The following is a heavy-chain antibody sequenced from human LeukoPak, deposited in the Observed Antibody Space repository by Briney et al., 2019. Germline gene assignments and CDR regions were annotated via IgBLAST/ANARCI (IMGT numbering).Heavy chain of an antibody. D-gene: IGHD5-18*01. V-gene: IGHV1-18*01. J-gene: IGHJ4*02. CDR1: GYTFISYG. CDR3: ARDREGTYGYVSVY. CDR2: ISPYNGNT. Sequence: GASVKVSCKASGYTFISYGISWVRQAPGQGLEWMGWISPYNGNTNYAQKVQGRVTMSTDTSTSTADMELRSLRSDDTAVYYCARDREGTYGYVSVYWGQGTLVTVSS.